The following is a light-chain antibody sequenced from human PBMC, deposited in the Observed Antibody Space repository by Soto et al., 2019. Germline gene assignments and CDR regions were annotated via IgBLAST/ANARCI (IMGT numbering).Light chain of an antibody. CDR2: GAS. J-gene: IGKJ1*01. V-gene: IGKV3-20*01. CDR1: QSVSSSY. Sequence: EIVLTQSPGPLSLSPGARATPSCRASQSVSSSYLAWYQQKPGQAPRILIYGASSRATGIPDRFSGSGSGTDFTLTISRLDPEDFAVYYCQQYGSSPRTFGQGTKVEIK. CDR3: QQYGSSPRT.